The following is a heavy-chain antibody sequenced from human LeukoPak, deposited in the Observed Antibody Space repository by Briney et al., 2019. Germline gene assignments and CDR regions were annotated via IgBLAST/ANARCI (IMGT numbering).Heavy chain of an antibody. CDR2: IYYSGST. D-gene: IGHD3-9*01. CDR1: GGSISSSNYY. V-gene: IGHV4-39*07. CDR3: ARAPGVLRYFDWRYWYFDL. J-gene: IGHJ2*01. Sequence: SSETLSLTCTVSGGSISSSNYYWGWIRQPPGKGLEWIGTIYYSGSTYYNPSLKSRVTISVDTSKNQFSLKLSSVTAADTAVYYCARAPGVLRYFDWRYWYFDLWGRGTLVTVSS.